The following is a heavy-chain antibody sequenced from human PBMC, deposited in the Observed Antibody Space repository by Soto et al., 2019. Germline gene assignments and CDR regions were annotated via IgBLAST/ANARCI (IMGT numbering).Heavy chain of an antibody. CDR3: ARQIAMTTVTTGDAFDI. J-gene: IGHJ3*02. CDR1: GGSISSSSYY. V-gene: IGHV4-39*01. CDR2: IYYSGST. D-gene: IGHD4-17*01. Sequence: SETLSLTCTVSGGSISSSSYYWGWIRQPPGKGLEWIGSIYYSGSTYYNPSLKSRVTISVDTSKNQFSLKLSSVTAADTAVYYCARQIAMTTVTTGDAFDIWGQGTMVTVSS.